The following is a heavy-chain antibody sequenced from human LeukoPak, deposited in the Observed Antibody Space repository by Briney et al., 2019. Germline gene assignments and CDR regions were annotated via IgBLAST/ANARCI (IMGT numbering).Heavy chain of an antibody. CDR2: IIPVAGVT. V-gene: IGHV1-69*04. D-gene: IGHD3-10*01. CDR3: ARGVQGYGSGSYYDY. CDR1: GGTFSNYA. Sequence: ASVKVSCKASGGTFSNYAIGWVRQAPGQGLEWMGRIIPVAGVTNNAQKFQGRVTITADKSTSTAYMELSSLRSEDTAVYYCARGVQGYGSGSYYDYWGQGTLVTVSS. J-gene: IGHJ4*02.